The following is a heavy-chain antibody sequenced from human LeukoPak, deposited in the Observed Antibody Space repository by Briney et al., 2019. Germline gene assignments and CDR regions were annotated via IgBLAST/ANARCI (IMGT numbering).Heavy chain of an antibody. CDR3: ASGSGSYRTPYYYMDV. J-gene: IGHJ6*03. CDR1: GFTVSSNY. D-gene: IGHD3-10*01. CDR2: IYSGGST. Sequence: GSLRLSCAASGFTVSSNYMSWVRQAPGKGLEWVSVIYSGGSTYYADSVKGRFTISRDNSRNTLYLQMNNLRAEDTAVYYCASGSGSYRTPYYYMDVWAKGTTVTVSS. V-gene: IGHV3-53*01.